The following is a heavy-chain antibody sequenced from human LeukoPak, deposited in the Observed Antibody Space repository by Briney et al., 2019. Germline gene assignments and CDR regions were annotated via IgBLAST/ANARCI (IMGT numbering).Heavy chain of an antibody. Sequence: GGSLRLSRAASGFTVSSNYMSWVRQAPGKGLEWVSVIYSGGSTYYADSVKGRFTISRDNSKNTLYLQMNSLRAEDTAVYYCARARRYYDSSAPYYYMDVWGKGTTVTISS. D-gene: IGHD3-22*01. CDR3: ARARRYYDSSAPYYYMDV. CDR1: GFTVSSNY. V-gene: IGHV3-53*01. CDR2: IYSGGST. J-gene: IGHJ6*03.